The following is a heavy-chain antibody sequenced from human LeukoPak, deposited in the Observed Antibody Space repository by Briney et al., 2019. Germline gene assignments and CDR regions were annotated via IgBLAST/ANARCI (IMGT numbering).Heavy chain of an antibody. V-gene: IGHV1-2*02. CDR3: ARVRGDSSWYGLDY. Sequence: SVKVSCKTSGYTFTGYYIHWVRQAPGQGLEWMGWINPYSGGTNYAQKFQGRVTMTRDTSISAGYMELSGLRPDDTAVFYCARVRGDSSWYGLDYWGQGTLVSVSS. CDR2: INPYSGGT. J-gene: IGHJ4*02. D-gene: IGHD6-13*01. CDR1: GYTFTGYY.